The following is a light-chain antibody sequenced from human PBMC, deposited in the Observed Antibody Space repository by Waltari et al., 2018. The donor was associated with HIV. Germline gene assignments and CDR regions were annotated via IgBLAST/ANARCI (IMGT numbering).Light chain of an antibody. CDR3: QQADFYPVT. V-gene: IGKV1-9*01. Sequence: DVQLTQSPSFLSASVGDRVTITCRASQAINNYFAWYQQKPGKAPKPLINLASALQSGVPSRFSGSGSGTESTLTIRGLQPEDLATYYCQQADFYPVTFGGGTRVEIK. CDR1: QAINNY. J-gene: IGKJ4*01. CDR2: LAS.